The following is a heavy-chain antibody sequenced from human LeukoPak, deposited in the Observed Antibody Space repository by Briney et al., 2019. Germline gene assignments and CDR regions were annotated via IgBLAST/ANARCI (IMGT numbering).Heavy chain of an antibody. J-gene: IGHJ4*02. CDR3: ASSTDLINIYDGDYFDY. D-gene: IGHD5/OR15-5a*01. CDR1: GGTFSSYA. V-gene: IGHV1-69*13. CDR2: IIPIFGTA. Sequence: ASVKVSCKASGGTFSSYAISWVRQAPGQGLEWMGGIIPIFGTASYAQKFQGRVTITADESTSTAYMELSSLRSEDTAVYYCASSTDLINIYDGDYFDYWGQGTLVTVSS.